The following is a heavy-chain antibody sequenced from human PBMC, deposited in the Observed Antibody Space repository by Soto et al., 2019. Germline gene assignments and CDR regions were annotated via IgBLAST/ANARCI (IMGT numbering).Heavy chain of an antibody. CDR1: GFTFSSYA. Sequence: GGSLRLSCAASGFTFSSYAMSGVRQAPGKGLEWVSAISGSGGSTYYADSVKGRFTISRDNSKNTLHRQMNSLRAEDTAVYYCAKRYYYDSSGYYAFSEWGQGTLVTVSS. CDR3: AKRYYYDSSGYYAFSE. V-gene: IGHV3-23*01. D-gene: IGHD3-22*01. CDR2: ISGSGGST. J-gene: IGHJ4*02.